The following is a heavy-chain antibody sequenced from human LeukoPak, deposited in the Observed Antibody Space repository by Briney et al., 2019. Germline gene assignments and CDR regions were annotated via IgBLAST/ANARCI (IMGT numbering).Heavy chain of an antibody. J-gene: IGHJ6*04. Sequence: SETLSLTCTVSGGSVSSGSYYWGWIRQPPGKGLEWFGYIYYSGSTNYNTSLKSRVTIPVDTSKNQFSLKLNSVTAADTAVYYCARDSPCGGSCYTYYYGMDVWGKGTTVTVSS. CDR1: GGSVSSGSYY. CDR3: ARDSPCGGSCYTYYYGMDV. V-gene: IGHV4-61*01. D-gene: IGHD2-15*01. CDR2: IYYSGST.